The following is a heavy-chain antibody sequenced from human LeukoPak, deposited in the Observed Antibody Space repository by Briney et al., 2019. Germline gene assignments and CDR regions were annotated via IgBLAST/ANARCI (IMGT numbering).Heavy chain of an antibody. Sequence: GGSLRLSCAASGFTFSSYWMSCVRQAPGKGLEWVANIKQDGSEKYYVDSVKGRFTISRDNAKNSLYLQMNSLRAEDTAVYYCVRAGLWSRYYFDYWGQGTLVTVSS. CDR1: GFTFSSYW. V-gene: IGHV3-7*05. CDR3: VRAGLWSRYYFDY. J-gene: IGHJ4*02. D-gene: IGHD5-18*01. CDR2: IKQDGSEK.